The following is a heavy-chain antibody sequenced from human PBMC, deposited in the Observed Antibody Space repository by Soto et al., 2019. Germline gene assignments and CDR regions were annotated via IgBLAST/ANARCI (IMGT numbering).Heavy chain of an antibody. CDR2: IIPVFGTV. D-gene: IGHD3-16*01. CDR1: GGTFGNSA. Sequence: QGKLVQSGAEVKKPGSSVKVSCKASGGTFGNSAISWVRQDPGQGLEWMGGIIPVFGTVNYAQKFEGRVTITADESTSTVFMEMSRLTSEDTAVYYCAKVMAAAGYDSWGQGTLVTVYS. V-gene: IGHV1-69*01. CDR3: AKVMAAAGYDS. J-gene: IGHJ4*02.